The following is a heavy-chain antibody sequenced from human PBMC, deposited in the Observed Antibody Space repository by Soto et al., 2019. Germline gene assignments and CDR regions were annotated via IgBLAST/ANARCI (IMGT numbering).Heavy chain of an antibody. CDR2: MSADNGNT. V-gene: IGHV1-18*01. D-gene: IGHD3-3*01. J-gene: IGHJ4*02. CDR3: ARDERVEGRLEY. CDR1: GYTFTRYG. Sequence: QVQLVQSGAEVKKPGASVKVSCKASGYTFTRYGISWVRQAPGQGLEWMGWMSADNGNTYYAQKFQGRVTMTTDTSTSTAYMELRSLRSDDTAVCYCARDERVEGRLEYWGQGTLVTVSS.